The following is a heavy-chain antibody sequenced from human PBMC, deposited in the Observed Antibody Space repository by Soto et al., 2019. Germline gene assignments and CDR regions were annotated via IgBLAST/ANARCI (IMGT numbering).Heavy chain of an antibody. J-gene: IGHJ6*02. CDR3: ARDKTYYYGSGSHDYYYYGMDV. V-gene: IGHV1-2*04. Sequence: ASVKVSCKASGYTFTGYDMHWVRQAPGQGLEWMGWINPNSGGTNYAQKFQGWVTMTRDTSISTAYMELSRLRSDDTAVYYCARDKTYYYGSGSHDYYYYGMDVWGQGTTVTVSS. CDR2: INPNSGGT. CDR1: GYTFTGYD. D-gene: IGHD3-10*01.